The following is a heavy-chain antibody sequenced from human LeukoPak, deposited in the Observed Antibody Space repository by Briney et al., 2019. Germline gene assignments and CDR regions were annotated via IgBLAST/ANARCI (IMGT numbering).Heavy chain of an antibody. V-gene: IGHV4-4*07. CDR1: GGSISSYY. CDR3: ARALHLRGAAVAGPNWFDP. Sequence: SETLSLTCTVSGGSISSYYWSWNRQPAGKGLEWIGRIYTSGSTNYNPSLKSRVTMSVDTSKNQFSLKLSSVTAADTAVYYCARALHLRGAAVAGPNWFDPWGQGTLVTVSS. J-gene: IGHJ5*02. D-gene: IGHD6-19*01. CDR2: IYTSGST.